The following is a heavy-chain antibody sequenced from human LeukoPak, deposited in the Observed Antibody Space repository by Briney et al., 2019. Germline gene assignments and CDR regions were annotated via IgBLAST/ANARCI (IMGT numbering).Heavy chain of an antibody. CDR2: IIPILGIA. CDR3: ARFYSYGYNPGDY. Sequence: GASVKVSCKASGGTFSSYAISWVRQAPGQGLEWMGRIIPILGIANYAQKFQGRVTITADKSTSTAYMELSSLRSEDTAVYYCARFYSYGYNPGDYWGQGTLVTVSS. J-gene: IGHJ4*02. D-gene: IGHD5-18*01. CDR1: GGTFSSYA. V-gene: IGHV1-69*04.